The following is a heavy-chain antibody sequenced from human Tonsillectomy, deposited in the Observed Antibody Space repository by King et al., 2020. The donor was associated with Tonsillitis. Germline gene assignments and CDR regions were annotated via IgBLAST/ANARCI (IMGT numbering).Heavy chain of an antibody. J-gene: IGHJ4*02. CDR1: GYSISSGYY. CDR3: ARRHQDYYDSSGYYSHFDY. D-gene: IGHD3-22*01. Sequence: VQLQESGPGLVKPSETLSLTCGVSGYSISSGYYWGWIRQPPGKGLEWIGSIYHTGTTYYNPSLKSRVTISVDTSKNQFSLNLSSVTAADTAMYYCARRHQDYYDSSGYYSHFDYWGQGTLVTVSS. V-gene: IGHV4-38-2*01. CDR2: IYHTGTT.